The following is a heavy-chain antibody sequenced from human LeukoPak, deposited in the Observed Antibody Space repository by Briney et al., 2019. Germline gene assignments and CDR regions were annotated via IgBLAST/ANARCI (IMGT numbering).Heavy chain of an antibody. Sequence: SETLSLTCTVSGGSISSTSYYWGCIRQPPGKGLEWIGSIYYSGSTYYNPSLKSRVTISVDTSKNHFSLKLSSVTAADTAVYYCARHIIGGSSAWEPNWFDPWGQGTLVTVSS. D-gene: IGHD6-19*01. CDR1: GGSISSTSYY. CDR2: IYYSGST. CDR3: ARHIIGGSSAWEPNWFDP. J-gene: IGHJ5*02. V-gene: IGHV4-39*01.